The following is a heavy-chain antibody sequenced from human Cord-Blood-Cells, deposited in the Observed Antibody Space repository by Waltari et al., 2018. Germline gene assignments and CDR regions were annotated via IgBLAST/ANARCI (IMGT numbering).Heavy chain of an antibody. CDR2: IIPIFGTA. J-gene: IGHJ4*02. D-gene: IGHD3-22*01. Sequence: QVQLVQSGAEVKKPGSSVKVSRKASGGTFSSYAISWVRQAPGQGLEWMGGIIPIFGTANYAQKFQGRVTITADESTSTAYMELSSLRSEDTAVYYCARVRYYDSSGYYYYFDYWGQGTLVTVSS. CDR1: GGTFSSYA. CDR3: ARVRYYDSSGYYYYFDY. V-gene: IGHV1-69*01.